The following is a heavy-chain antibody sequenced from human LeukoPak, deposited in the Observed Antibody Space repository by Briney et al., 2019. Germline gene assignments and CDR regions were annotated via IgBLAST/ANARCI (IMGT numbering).Heavy chain of an antibody. CDR3: TKASGDRGGYFES. CDR1: GFTFDVFA. V-gene: IGHV3-9*01. Sequence: PGGSLRLSCTASGFTFDVFALRWVRQAPGKGLEWVSGISWNSANITYADSVKGRFTISRDDAQNTLFLQMNSLSPEDTALYYCTKASGDRGGYFESWGQGTLVTVSS. D-gene: IGHD7-27*01. J-gene: IGHJ4*02. CDR2: ISWNSANI.